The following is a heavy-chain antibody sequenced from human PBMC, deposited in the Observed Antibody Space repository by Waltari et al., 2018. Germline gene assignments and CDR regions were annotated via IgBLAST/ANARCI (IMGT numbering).Heavy chain of an antibody. D-gene: IGHD3-3*01. V-gene: IGHV1-69*08. CDR3: ARDPYYDFWSGYYTGTYYFDY. CDR1: GGTFSSYA. Sequence: QVQLVQSGAEVKKPGSSVKVSCKASGGTFSSYAISWVRQAPGQGLEWMGRIIPIFGTANYAQKFQGRVTITADKSTSTAYMELSSLRSEDTAVYYWARDPYYDFWSGYYTGTYYFDYWGQGTLVTVSS. CDR2: IIPIFGTA. J-gene: IGHJ4*02.